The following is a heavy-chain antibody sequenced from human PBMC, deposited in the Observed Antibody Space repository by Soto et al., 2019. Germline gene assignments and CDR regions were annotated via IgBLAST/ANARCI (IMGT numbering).Heavy chain of an antibody. D-gene: IGHD3-10*01. J-gene: IGHJ4*02. CDR1: GGSFSGYY. Sequence: SETLSLTCAVYGGSFSGYYWSWIRQPPGKGLEWIGEINHSGSTNYNPSLKSRVTISVDTSKNQFSLKLSSVTAADTAVYYCARQAYGSGRKWDQGTLVTVSS. CDR2: INHSGST. CDR3: ARQAYGSGRK. V-gene: IGHV4-34*01.